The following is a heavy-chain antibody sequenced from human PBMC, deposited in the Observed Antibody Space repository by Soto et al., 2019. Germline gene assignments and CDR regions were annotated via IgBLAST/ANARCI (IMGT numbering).Heavy chain of an antibody. CDR3: ATDGAAGAVMGV. V-gene: IGHV3-21*01. CDR2: ISSGGEYI. CDR1: GLIFSNYG. D-gene: IGHD6-13*01. J-gene: IGHJ6*02. Sequence: EVQLVESGGGLVKPGGSLRLSCTASGLIFSNYGMNWVRQAAGKRPEWVSSISSGGEYIDYADSVKGRLTTSRDNANKILYLQLTSLRVEDTAVYYCATDGAAGAVMGVGGQGTTVTVSS.